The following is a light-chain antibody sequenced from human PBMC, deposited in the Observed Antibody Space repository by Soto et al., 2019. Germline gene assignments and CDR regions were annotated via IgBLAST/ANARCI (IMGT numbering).Light chain of an antibody. CDR1: QSVSSN. CDR2: GAS. V-gene: IGKV3-15*01. J-gene: IGKJ1*01. CDR3: PQYNNWPPWT. Sequence: EIVMTQSPATLSVSPGERATLSCRASQSVSSNLAWYQQKPGQAPRLLIYGASTRATGIPARFSGSGSGTESTLTISSLQSEDFAVYYCPQYNNWPPWTFGQGTKVEIK.